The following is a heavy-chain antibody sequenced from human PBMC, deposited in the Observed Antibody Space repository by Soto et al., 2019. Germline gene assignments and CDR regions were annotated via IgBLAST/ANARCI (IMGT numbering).Heavy chain of an antibody. CDR1: GFTFSNYG. D-gene: IGHD4-4*01. J-gene: IGHJ4*02. CDR3: AKDQSYSNYFFDY. Sequence: PGGSLRLSCAVSGFTFSNYGMHWVRQAPGKGLEWVAVISYDGSNKYHADSVKGRFTISRDNSKNTLYLQMNSLRAEDTAVYYCAKDQSYSNYFFDYWGQGTLVNVS. V-gene: IGHV3-30*18. CDR2: ISYDGSNK.